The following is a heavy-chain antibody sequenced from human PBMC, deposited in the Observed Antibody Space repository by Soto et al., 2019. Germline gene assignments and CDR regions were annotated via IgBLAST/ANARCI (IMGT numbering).Heavy chain of an antibody. Sequence: EVQLVESGGGLLQPGGSLRLSCAASGFTFSSYSMNWVRQAPGKGLEWISYISSNSDTIYYADSVKGRFTISRDNAKNSLFLQMNSLRDEDTAVYYCARILYVSNWGVFDYWGQGALVTVSS. J-gene: IGHJ4*02. V-gene: IGHV3-48*02. D-gene: IGHD3-16*01. CDR2: ISSNSDTI. CDR1: GFTFSSYS. CDR3: ARILYVSNWGVFDY.